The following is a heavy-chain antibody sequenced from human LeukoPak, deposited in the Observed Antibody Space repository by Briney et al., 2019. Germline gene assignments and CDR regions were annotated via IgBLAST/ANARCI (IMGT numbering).Heavy chain of an antibody. V-gene: IGHV4-39*01. CDR1: GGSISRSSYY. J-gene: IGHJ3*02. CDR2: IYYSGST. D-gene: IGHD2-21*02. CDR3: ARRVVVVTSHDAFDI. Sequence: SETLSLTCTVSGGSISRSSYYWGWIRQPPGKGLEWIGSIYYSGSTYYNPSLKSRVTISVDTSKNQFSLKLSSVTAADTAVYYCARRVVVVTSHDAFDIWGQGTMVTVSS.